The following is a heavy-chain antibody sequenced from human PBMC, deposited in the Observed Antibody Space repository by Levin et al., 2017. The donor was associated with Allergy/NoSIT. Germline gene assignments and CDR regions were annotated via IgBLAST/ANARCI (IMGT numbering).Heavy chain of an antibody. J-gene: IGHJ5*02. V-gene: IGHV4-59*11. CDR3: GRDNRAAADCLDP. CDR1: GGSISSLS. D-gene: IGHD6-13*01. Sequence: GSLRLSCTVSGGSISSLSWTWIRQPPGKGLEWIGYIHSSGSTNYNPSLRSRVTMSVHTSKNQFSLKLSSVTAADTAVYVCGRDNRAAADCLDPWGQGTPVTVSS. CDR2: IHSSGST.